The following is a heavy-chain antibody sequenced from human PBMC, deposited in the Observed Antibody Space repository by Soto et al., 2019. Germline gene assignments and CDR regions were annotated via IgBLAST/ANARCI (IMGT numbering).Heavy chain of an antibody. Sequence: GXSLILSGEASGCTFSDSAMNRVRQAPGKGLDWLAFITSTSSTILYADPVKGRFTISRDNAKNSLYLQMSSLRDEDTAVYYCARGRDHAFDIWGQGTMVTVS. J-gene: IGHJ3*02. V-gene: IGHV3-48*02. CDR3: ARGRDHAFDI. CDR1: GCTFSDSA. CDR2: ITSTSSTI.